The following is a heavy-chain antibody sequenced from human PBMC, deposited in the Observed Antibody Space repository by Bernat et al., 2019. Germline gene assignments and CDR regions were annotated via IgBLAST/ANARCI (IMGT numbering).Heavy chain of an antibody. V-gene: IGHV3-23*01. CDR1: GFAFSTYA. D-gene: IGHD2-21*02. Sequence: EVQLLESGGGLVQPGGSLRLSCAASGFAFSTYAMNWVRQAPGKGLEWVSSISATSDTTHYAASVKGRFVISRDNSKNTLYLQMNSLRAEDTAVYYCAKSADVVVTARIYWYFDLWGRGTLVTVSS. CDR2: ISATSDTT. CDR3: AKSADVVVTARIYWYFDL. J-gene: IGHJ2*01.